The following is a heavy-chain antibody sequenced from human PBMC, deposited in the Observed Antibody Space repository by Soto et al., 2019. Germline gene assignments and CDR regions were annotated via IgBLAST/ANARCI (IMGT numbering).Heavy chain of an antibody. CDR2: IIPILGTA. Sequence: QVQLVQSGAAVKKPGSSVKVSCKASGGTFSSYGISWVRQAPGQGLEWMGGIIPILGTANYAQKFQCRVTITADDFTTTAYMELYSLRSEDTAVYYCARDGAPYCSRECYFDYWGQGTRVTVSS. J-gene: IGHJ4*02. CDR3: ARDGAPYCSRECYFDY. CDR1: GGTFSSYG. V-gene: IGHV1-69*12. D-gene: IGHD2-2*01.